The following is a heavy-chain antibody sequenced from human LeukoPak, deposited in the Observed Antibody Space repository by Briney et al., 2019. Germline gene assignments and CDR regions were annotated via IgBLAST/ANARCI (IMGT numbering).Heavy chain of an antibody. V-gene: IGHV4-4*07. CDR1: GGPISSYY. CDR3: ARGPYYYDSSGFMYYFDY. Sequence: SETLSLTCTVSGGPISSYYWSWIRQPAGKGLEWIGRIYTSGSTNYDPSLKSRVTMSVDTSKDQFSLTLSSVTAADTAVYYCARGPYYYDSSGFMYYFDYWGQGTLVTVSS. J-gene: IGHJ4*02. D-gene: IGHD3-22*01. CDR2: IYTSGST.